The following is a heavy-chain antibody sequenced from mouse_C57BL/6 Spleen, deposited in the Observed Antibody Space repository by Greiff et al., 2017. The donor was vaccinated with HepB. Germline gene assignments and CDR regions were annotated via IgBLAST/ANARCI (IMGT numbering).Heavy chain of an antibody. V-gene: IGHV1-50*01. CDR1: GYTFTSYW. J-gene: IGHJ1*03. CDR3: ARTPYYCGSRGYFDV. D-gene: IGHD1-1*01. Sequence: QVQLQQPGAELVKPGASVKLSCKASGYTFTSYWMQWVKQRPGQGLEWIGEFDPSDSYTNYNQKFKGKATLTVDTSSSTAYMQLSSLTSEDSAVYYCARTPYYCGSRGYFDVWGTGTTVTVSS. CDR2: FDPSDSYT.